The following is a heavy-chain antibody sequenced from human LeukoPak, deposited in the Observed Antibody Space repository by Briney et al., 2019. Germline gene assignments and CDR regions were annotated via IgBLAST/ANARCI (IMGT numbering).Heavy chain of an antibody. CDR1: GFTFSVYA. D-gene: IGHD5-18*01. CDR3: AKMVKAVHFDY. J-gene: IGHJ4*02. Sequence: GGSLRLSCAASGFTFSVYAMTWVRQAPGKGLEWVSTISGNDGRAFYAASVKGRFTISRDNSKNTLYLQMNSLRAEDTAVYYCAKMVKAVHFDYWGQGTLVTVSS. CDR2: ISGNDGRA. V-gene: IGHV3-23*01.